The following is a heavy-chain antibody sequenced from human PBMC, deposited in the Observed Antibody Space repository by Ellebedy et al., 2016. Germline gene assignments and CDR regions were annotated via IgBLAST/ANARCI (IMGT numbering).Heavy chain of an antibody. J-gene: IGHJ2*01. CDR2: VFYSGST. Sequence: SETLSLXXSVSGGSISNSNYYWGWVRQPPGKGLEWIASVFYSGSTFYNPSLRSRVTMSADTSKNQFSLNLSSVTAADMAEYHCARHVKVLRGTPHYYFDLWGPGTLVTVSS. CDR1: GGSISNSNYY. V-gene: IGHV4-39*01. CDR3: ARHVKVLRGTPHYYFDL. D-gene: IGHD1-26*01.